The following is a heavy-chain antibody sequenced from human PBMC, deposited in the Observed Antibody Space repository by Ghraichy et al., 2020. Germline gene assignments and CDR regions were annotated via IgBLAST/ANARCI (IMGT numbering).Heavy chain of an antibody. V-gene: IGHV3-21*06. CDR2: ISSDSIYI. CDR3: ARDSSGGQLVTWED. CDR1: GFTFSSYS. J-gene: IGHJ4*02. D-gene: IGHD6-6*01. Sequence: GGSLRLSCAASGFTFSSYSMNWVRQAPGKGLEWVSSISSDSIYIYYTASVKGRFTVSRDNAKNSLYLQMNSLTAEDMAVYYCARDSSGGQLVTWEDWGQGALVTVSS.